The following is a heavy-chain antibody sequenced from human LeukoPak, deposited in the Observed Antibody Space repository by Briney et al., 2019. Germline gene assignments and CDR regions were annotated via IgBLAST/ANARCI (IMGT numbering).Heavy chain of an antibody. D-gene: IGHD3-10*01. V-gene: IGHV3-48*04. Sequence: PGGSLRLSCAASGFTFSSYSMNWVRQAPGKGLEWVSYISSSSSTIYYADSVKGRFTISRDNAKNSLYLQMNSLRAEDTAVYYCAKDAVVVRGVIRYYYGMDVWGQGTTVTVSS. J-gene: IGHJ6*02. CDR3: AKDAVVVRGVIRYYYGMDV. CDR2: ISSSSSTI. CDR1: GFTFSSYS.